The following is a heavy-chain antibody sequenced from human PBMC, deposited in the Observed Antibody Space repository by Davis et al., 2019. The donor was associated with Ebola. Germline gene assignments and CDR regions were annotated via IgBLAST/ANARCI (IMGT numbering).Heavy chain of an antibody. Sequence: GGSLRLSCAASGFTFSSYWMSWVRQAPGKGLEWVANIKQDGSEKYYVDSVKGRFTISRDNAKNSLYLQMNSLRAEDTAVYYCARAMGVVVVPAAFDPWGQGTLVTVSS. CDR3: ARAMGVVVVPAAFDP. D-gene: IGHD2-2*01. CDR1: GFTFSSYW. CDR2: IKQDGSEK. J-gene: IGHJ5*02. V-gene: IGHV3-7*03.